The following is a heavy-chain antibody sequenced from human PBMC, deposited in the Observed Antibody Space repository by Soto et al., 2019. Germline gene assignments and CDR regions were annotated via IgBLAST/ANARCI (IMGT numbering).Heavy chain of an antibody. J-gene: IGHJ4*02. CDR3: ARDRLRGYDSSGFYS. Sequence: ASVKVSCKTSGGTFSSYAITWVRQAPGQGLEWMGWINPSDGNRNFAQKFEDRVTMTTATSTNTVFLELRSLKSDDTAIYYCARDRLRGYDSSGFYSWGQGTMVTVSS. V-gene: IGHV1-18*01. CDR1: GGTFSSYA. CDR2: INPSDGNR. D-gene: IGHD3-22*01.